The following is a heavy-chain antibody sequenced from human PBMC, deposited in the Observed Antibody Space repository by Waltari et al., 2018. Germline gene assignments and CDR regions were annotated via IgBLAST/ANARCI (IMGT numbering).Heavy chain of an antibody. V-gene: IGHV3-7*01. CDR1: KFTFSAFW. J-gene: IGHJ4*02. Sequence: EVQLVESGGGLVQPGGSLRLSCAASKFTFSAFWMNWVRQAPGKGLEWVVIIKEDGSETHFVDSLKGRFTISSDNARNLLLLQMNNLRAEDTAVYDCVRGQGFLLDYWGQGTLVTVSS. CDR2: IKEDGSET. D-gene: IGHD3-3*01. CDR3: VRGQGFLLDY.